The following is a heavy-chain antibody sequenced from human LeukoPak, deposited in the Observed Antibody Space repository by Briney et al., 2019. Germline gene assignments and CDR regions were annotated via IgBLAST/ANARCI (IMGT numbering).Heavy chain of an antibody. CDR3: ARDFWSSYSAFDY. CDR1: GFTFSSYE. Sequence: GGSLRLSCAASGFTFSSYEMNWVRQAPGKGLEWVSYISSSSSTIYHADSVKGRFTISRDNAKSSLYLQMNSLRAEDTAVYYCARDFWSSYSAFDYWGQGTLVTVSS. V-gene: IGHV3-48*01. CDR2: ISSSSSTI. J-gene: IGHJ4*02. D-gene: IGHD3-3*01.